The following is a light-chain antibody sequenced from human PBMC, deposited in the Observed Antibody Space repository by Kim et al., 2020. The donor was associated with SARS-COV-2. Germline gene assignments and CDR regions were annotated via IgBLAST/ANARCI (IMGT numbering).Light chain of an antibody. CDR1: QSFTSSY. V-gene: IGKV3-20*01. Sequence: SPGERATLSCRASQSFTSSYLAWYQQNSGQAPRLLIYGASSRATGIPDRFSGSGSGTDFTLTISRLEPEDFAVYYCQQYSSSPWTFVQGTKVEIK. J-gene: IGKJ1*01. CDR2: GAS. CDR3: QQYSSSPWT.